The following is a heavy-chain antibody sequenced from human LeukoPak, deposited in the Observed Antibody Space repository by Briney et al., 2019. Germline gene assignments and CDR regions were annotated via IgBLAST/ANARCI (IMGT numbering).Heavy chain of an antibody. Sequence: GGSLKLTCAASGFSFSSYAMHWVRQAPGKGLEWVAVLSHDRNYEYYAASVKGRFTISRDDSKSTLYLQMNSLRPEDTAVYYCARAVSSGASNWSDPWGQGTLVTVSS. J-gene: IGHJ5*02. D-gene: IGHD7-27*01. CDR3: ARAVSSGASNWSDP. CDR1: GFSFSSYA. CDR2: LSHDRNYE. V-gene: IGHV3-30-3*01.